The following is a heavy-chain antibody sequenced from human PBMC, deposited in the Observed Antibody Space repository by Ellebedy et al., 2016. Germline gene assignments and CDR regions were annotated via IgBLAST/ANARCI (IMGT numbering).Heavy chain of an antibody. J-gene: IGHJ4*02. CDR2: IYHSGST. CDR3: ARMLRSTSAGPFDY. Sequence: SETLSLXXTVSGYSISSGYYWGWIRQPPGKGLEWIGSIYHSGSTYYNPSLKSRVTISVDTSKNQFSLKLSSVTAADTAVYYCARMLRSTSAGPFDYWGQGTLVTVSS. V-gene: IGHV4-38-2*02. D-gene: IGHD3-10*01. CDR1: GYSISSGYY.